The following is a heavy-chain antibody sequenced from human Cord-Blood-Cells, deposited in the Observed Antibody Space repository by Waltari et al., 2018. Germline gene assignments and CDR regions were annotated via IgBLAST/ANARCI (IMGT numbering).Heavy chain of an antibody. Sequence: QVQLVQSGAEVKKPGASVKVSCKASGYTFTGYYMHWVRQAPGQGLEWVGWINPYSGGTNDAQKFQGWVTMTRDTSISTAYMELGRLRSDDTAVYYCARVRRSGYDLSAFDIWGQGTLVTVSS. D-gene: IGHD5-12*01. V-gene: IGHV1-2*04. CDR3: ARVRRSGYDLSAFDI. CDR1: GYTFTGYY. CDR2: INPYSGGT. J-gene: IGHJ3*02.